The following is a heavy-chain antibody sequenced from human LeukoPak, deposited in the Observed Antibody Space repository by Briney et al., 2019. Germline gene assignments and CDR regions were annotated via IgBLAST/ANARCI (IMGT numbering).Heavy chain of an antibody. CDR2: ISGSGGST. CDR3: AKGSRDQKSAYYFDY. V-gene: IGHV3-23*01. J-gene: IGHJ4*02. CDR1: GFTFSSYA. D-gene: IGHD6-25*01. Sequence: PGGSLRLSCAASGFTFSSYAMSWVRQAPGKGLEWVSAISGSGGSTYYADSVKGRFTISRDNSKNTLYLQMNSLRAEDTAVYYCAKGSRDQKSAYYFDYWGQGTLVTVSS.